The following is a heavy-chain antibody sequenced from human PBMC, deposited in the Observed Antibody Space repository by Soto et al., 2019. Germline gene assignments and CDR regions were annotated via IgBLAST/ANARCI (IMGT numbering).Heavy chain of an antibody. Sequence: PGGSLRLSCSASGFTFSSYATHWVRQAPGKGLEYVSAISSNGGSTYYADSVKGRFTISRDNSKNTLYLQMSSLRAEDTAVYYCVRGSIAARPWYFDYWGQGTLVTVSS. CDR2: ISSNGGST. CDR3: VRGSIAARPWYFDY. J-gene: IGHJ4*02. D-gene: IGHD6-6*01. CDR1: GFTFSSYA. V-gene: IGHV3-64D*06.